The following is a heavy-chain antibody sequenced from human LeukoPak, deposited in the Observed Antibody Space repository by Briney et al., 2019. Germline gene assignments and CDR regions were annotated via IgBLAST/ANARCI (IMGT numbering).Heavy chain of an antibody. J-gene: IGHJ4*02. D-gene: IGHD5-24*01. CDR1: GYTFTSYD. CDR3: ARGARSGIEMATTYDY. V-gene: IGHV1-8*01. Sequence: ASVKVSCKASGYTFTSYDINWVRQATGQGLEWMGWMNPNSGNTGYAQKFQGRVTMTTDTSTSTAYMELRSLRSDDTAVYYCARGARSGIEMATTYDYWGQGTLVTVSS. CDR2: MNPNSGNT.